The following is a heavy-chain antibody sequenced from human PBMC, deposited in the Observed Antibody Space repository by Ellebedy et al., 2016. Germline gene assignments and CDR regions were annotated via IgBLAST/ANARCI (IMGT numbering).Heavy chain of an antibody. J-gene: IGHJ5*02. CDR2: INPSGGST. D-gene: IGHD5-12*01. V-gene: IGHV1-46*01. CDR3: ALGYDYGFGDSWFDP. Sequence: ASVKVSCKTSGYAFTTYFLNWVRQAPGQGLEWMGIINPSGGSTSYAQKFQGRVTMTSDTSTSTVYMQLRSLRSEDTAKYFCALGYDYGFGDSWFDPWGQGTLVTVSS. CDR1: GYAFTTYF.